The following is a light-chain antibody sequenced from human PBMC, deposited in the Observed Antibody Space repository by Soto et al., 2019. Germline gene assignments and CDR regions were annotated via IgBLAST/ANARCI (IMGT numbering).Light chain of an antibody. V-gene: IGLV2-8*01. CDR1: SSDVGGYNY. CDR2: EVS. CDR3: ETWDSKNHGV. Sequence: QSVLTQPPSASGSPGQSVTISCTGTSSDVGGYNYVSWYQQHPGKAPKLMIYEVSKRPSGVPDRFSGSKSGNTASLTVSGLQVEDEADYYCETWDSKNHGVFGGGTKLTVL. J-gene: IGLJ3*02.